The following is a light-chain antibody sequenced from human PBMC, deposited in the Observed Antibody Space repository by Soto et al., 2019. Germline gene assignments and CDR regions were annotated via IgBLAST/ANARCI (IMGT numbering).Light chain of an antibody. CDR3: SSYTCSSTIEGVV. Sequence: QSALTQPASVSGSPGQSITISCTGTSSDVGGYNYVSWYQQHPGKAPKLMIYEVSNRPSGVSNRVSGSKSGSTASLTISGLQAEDEADYYCSSYTCSSTIEGVVFGGGTKLTVL. CDR1: SSDVGGYNY. J-gene: IGLJ2*01. CDR2: EVS. V-gene: IGLV2-14*01.